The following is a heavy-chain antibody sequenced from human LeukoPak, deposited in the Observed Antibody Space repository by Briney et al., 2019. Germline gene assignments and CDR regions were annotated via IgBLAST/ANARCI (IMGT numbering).Heavy chain of an antibody. CDR2: VYPGDSDT. Sequence: GESLKISCKGSGYSFTSYWIGWVRQMPGKGLEWMGIVYPGDSDTRYSPSFQGQVTISADKSISTAYLQWSSLKASDTAMYYCARHYGYCSGGSCSGGPFDYWGQGTLVTVSS. D-gene: IGHD2-15*01. V-gene: IGHV5-51*01. CDR3: ARHYGYCSGGSCSGGPFDY. CDR1: GYSFTSYW. J-gene: IGHJ4*02.